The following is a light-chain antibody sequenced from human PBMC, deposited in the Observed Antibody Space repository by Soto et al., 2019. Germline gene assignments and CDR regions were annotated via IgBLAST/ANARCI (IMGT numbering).Light chain of an antibody. J-gene: IGLJ1*01. CDR1: SSDVGAYNY. CDR3: TSYTSSSTYV. CDR2: DVS. V-gene: IGLV2-14*01. Sequence: QSVLTQPASVSGSPGQSIAISCTGTSSDVGAYNYVSWYQQHPGKAPKLMIYDVSHRPSGASDRFSGSKSGNTASLTISGLQPEDEADYYCTSYTSSSTYVFGTGTKVPVL.